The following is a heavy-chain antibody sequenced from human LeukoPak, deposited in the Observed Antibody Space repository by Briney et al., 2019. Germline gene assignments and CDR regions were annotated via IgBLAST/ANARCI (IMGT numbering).Heavy chain of an antibody. J-gene: IGHJ4*02. CDR2: INHSGST. D-gene: IGHD6-19*01. V-gene: IGHV4-34*01. CDR3: AREDSSEGYFDY. CDR1: GGSFSGYY. Sequence: SETLSLTCAVYGGSFSGYYWSWIRQPPGKGLEWIGEINHSGSTNYNPSLKSRVTISIDTSKNQFSLKLSSVTAADTAVYYCAREDSSEGYFDYWGQGTLVTVSS.